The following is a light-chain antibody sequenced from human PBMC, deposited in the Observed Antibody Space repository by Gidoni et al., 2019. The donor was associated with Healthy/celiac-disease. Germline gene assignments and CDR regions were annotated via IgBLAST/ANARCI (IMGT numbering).Light chain of an antibody. CDR3: QQRSNWPLT. V-gene: IGKV3-11*01. Sequence: IVLTQSPATLSLSPGERATHPCRASQSVSSYLAWYQQKPGQAPRLLIYDASNRATGIPARFSGSGSGTDFTLTISSLEPEDFAVYYCQQRSNWPLTFGGGTKVEIK. CDR1: QSVSSY. J-gene: IGKJ4*01. CDR2: DAS.